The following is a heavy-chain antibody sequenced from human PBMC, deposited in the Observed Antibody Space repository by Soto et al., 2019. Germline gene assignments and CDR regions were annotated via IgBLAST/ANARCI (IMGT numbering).Heavy chain of an antibody. CDR1: GFTFGNYG. CDR3: AKGFIVVVTVLRPDDAFDV. Sequence: EVQLLESGGGLVQPGGSLRLSCAASGFTFGNYGMNWVRRAPGKGLEWVSGISGGGGSTYYADSVKGRFTISRDPSKNTVFLEMNSLRAEDTAVYYCAKGFIVVVTVLRPDDAFDVWGQGTLVTVSS. J-gene: IGHJ3*01. D-gene: IGHD2-21*02. CDR2: ISGGGGST. V-gene: IGHV3-23*01.